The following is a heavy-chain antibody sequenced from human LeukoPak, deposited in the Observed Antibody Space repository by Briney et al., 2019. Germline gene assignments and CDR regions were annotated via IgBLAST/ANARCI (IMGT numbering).Heavy chain of an antibody. CDR3: ARALWGSIAVAGIDY. CDR1: GYTFGSYP. J-gene: IGHJ4*02. Sequence: GGSLRLSCAASGYTFGSYPMNWVRQAPGKGLEWVSSISGSSGFIYYANSVKGRFTISRDNAKNSLYLQMNSLRAEDTAVYYCARALWGSIAVAGIDYWGQGTLVTVSS. D-gene: IGHD6-19*01. V-gene: IGHV3-21*01. CDR2: ISGSSGFI.